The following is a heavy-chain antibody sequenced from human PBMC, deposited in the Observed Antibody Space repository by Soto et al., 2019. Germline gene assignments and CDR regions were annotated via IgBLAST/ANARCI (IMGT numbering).Heavy chain of an antibody. J-gene: IGHJ4*02. CDR1: GGSVSSGTYY. V-gene: IGHV4-61*01. CDR2: ISNTGSA. D-gene: IGHD2-15*01. Sequence: SETLSLTCTVSGGSVSSGTYYWSWIRQPPGKALEWIGYISNTGSASYNPSLKSRVTISVDSSRNQFSLKLSSVTAADTAVYYCGKVLVGATGHTDSDSWGPGTLVTVSS. CDR3: GKVLVGATGHTDSDS.